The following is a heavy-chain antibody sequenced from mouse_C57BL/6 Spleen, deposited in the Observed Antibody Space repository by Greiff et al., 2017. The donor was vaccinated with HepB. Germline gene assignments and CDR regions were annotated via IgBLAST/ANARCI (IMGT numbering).Heavy chain of an antibody. CDR3: ARRGSAGYVDY. Sequence: VQLQQSGPELVKPGASVKISCKASGYSFTGYYMNWVKQSPEKSLEWIGEINPSTGGTTYNQKFKAKATLTVDKSSSTAYMQLKSLTSEDAADYYWARRGSAGYVDYWGKGTLVTVSA. CDR2: INPSTGGT. CDR1: GYSFTGYY. J-gene: IGHJ3*01. V-gene: IGHV1-42*01. D-gene: IGHD3-2*02.